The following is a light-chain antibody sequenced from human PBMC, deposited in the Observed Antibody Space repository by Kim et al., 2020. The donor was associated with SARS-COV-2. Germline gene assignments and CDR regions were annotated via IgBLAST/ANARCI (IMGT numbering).Light chain of an antibody. Sequence: SPGERATLSSRASHRVSSNYLAWYQQKPGQAPRLLIYAASSRATGIPDRFSGSGSQTDFTLTINGLEPEDFALYYCQQYGTSTGYTFGQGTKLEI. CDR1: HRVSSNY. CDR3: QQYGTSTGYT. J-gene: IGKJ2*01. CDR2: AAS. V-gene: IGKV3-20*01.